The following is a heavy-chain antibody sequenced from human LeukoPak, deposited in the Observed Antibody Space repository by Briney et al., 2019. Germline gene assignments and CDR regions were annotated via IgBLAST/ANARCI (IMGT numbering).Heavy chain of an antibody. J-gene: IGHJ4*02. CDR1: VYTFTSYD. Sequence: GASVKVSFKASVYTFTSYDINWVRQATGQGLEWMGWMKPNSGNTSYAQKFQGRGTMTRNTSISTAYMELSSLRSEDTAVYYCARRLIGEFNYWGQGTLVTVSS. CDR3: ARRLIGEFNY. D-gene: IGHD3-10*01. V-gene: IGHV1-8*01. CDR2: MKPNSGNT.